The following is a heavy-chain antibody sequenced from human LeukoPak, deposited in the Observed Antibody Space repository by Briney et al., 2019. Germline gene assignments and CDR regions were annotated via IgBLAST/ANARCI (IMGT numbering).Heavy chain of an antibody. Sequence: ASVKVSCKASGYTFTGYYMHWVRQAPGQGLEWLGWITPNNGVTNFTQKFQGRVTMTRETSISTAYMELTRLRPDDTAVYYCARSVGSGSYYPFDYWGQGTLVTVSS. CDR1: GYTFTGYY. D-gene: IGHD3-10*01. V-gene: IGHV1-2*02. CDR2: ITPNNGVT. J-gene: IGHJ4*02. CDR3: ARSVGSGSYYPFDY.